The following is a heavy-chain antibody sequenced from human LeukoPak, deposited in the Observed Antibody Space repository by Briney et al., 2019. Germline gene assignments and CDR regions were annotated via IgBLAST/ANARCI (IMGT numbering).Heavy chain of an antibody. J-gene: IGHJ4*02. D-gene: IGHD1-26*01. V-gene: IGHV4-59*01. CDR1: GGSISGYY. CDR2: VYYSGNT. Sequence: SETLSLTCTVSGGSISGYYWSWIRQSPGRRLEWIGYVYYSGNTNYNPSLKSRLTISLDTAKNQFSQKLSSVTSADTAVYYRARGEYEDLVDNWGQGTLVTVSS. CDR3: ARGEYEDLVDN.